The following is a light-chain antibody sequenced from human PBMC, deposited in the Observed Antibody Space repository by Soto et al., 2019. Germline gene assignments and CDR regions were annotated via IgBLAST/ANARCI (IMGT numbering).Light chain of an antibody. CDR2: EGS. CDR1: SSDVGSYNL. J-gene: IGLJ2*01. CDR3: CSYAGSSTWV. V-gene: IGLV2-23*01. Sequence: QSALTQPASVSGSPGQSITISCTGTSSDVGSYNLVSWYQQHPGKPPKFMIYEGSKRPSGVSNRFAGSKSGNTASLTISGLQAEDEADYYCCSYAGSSTWVFGGGTKLTVL.